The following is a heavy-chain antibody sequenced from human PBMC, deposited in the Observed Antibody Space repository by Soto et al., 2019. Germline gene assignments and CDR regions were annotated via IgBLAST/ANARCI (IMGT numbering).Heavy chain of an antibody. J-gene: IGHJ5*02. CDR3: ARAHDSYGSGWWFDP. Sequence: TLSLTCAVSGGSISSGGYSWSWIRQPPGKGLEWIGYIYHSGSTYYNPSLKSRVTISVDRSKNHFSLKLSSVTAADTAVYYRARAHDSYGSGWWFDPWGQGTLVTVSS. V-gene: IGHV4-30-2*01. CDR2: IYHSGST. CDR1: GGSISSGGYS. D-gene: IGHD3-10*01.